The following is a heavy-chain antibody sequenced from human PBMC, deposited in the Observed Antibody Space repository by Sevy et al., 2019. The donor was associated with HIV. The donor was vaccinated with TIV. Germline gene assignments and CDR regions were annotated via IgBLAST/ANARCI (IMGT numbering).Heavy chain of an antibody. CDR2: IYSGGST. D-gene: IGHD6-19*01. Sequence: GGSLRLSCAASGFTVSSNYMSWVRQAPGKGLEWVSVIYSGGSTYYADSVNGRFTISRDNSKNTLYLQMNSLRAEDTAVYYCAISSGWDYYGMDVWGQGTTVTVSS. V-gene: IGHV3-53*01. CDR1: GFTVSSNY. CDR3: AISSGWDYYGMDV. J-gene: IGHJ6*02.